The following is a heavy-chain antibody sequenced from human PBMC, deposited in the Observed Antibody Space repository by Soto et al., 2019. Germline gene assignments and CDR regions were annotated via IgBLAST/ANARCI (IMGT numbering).Heavy chain of an antibody. V-gene: IGHV4-30-2*01. Sequence: PSETLSLTCAVSGGSISSGGYSWSWIRQPPGEGLEWIGYIYHSGSTYYNPSLKSRVTISVDRSKNQFSLKLSSVTAADTAVYYCARDKITGLFDYWGQGTLVTVSS. CDR1: GGSISSGGYS. CDR3: ARDKITGLFDY. CDR2: IYHSGST. J-gene: IGHJ4*02. D-gene: IGHD2-8*02.